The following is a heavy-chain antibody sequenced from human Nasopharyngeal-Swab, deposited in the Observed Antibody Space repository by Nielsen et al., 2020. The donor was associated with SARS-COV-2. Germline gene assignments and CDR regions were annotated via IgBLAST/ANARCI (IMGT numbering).Heavy chain of an antibody. J-gene: IGHJ4*02. V-gene: IGHV4-59*01. Sequence: SETLSLTCTVSGGSISSYYWSWIRQPPGKGLEWIGYIYYSGSTNYNPSLKSRVTISVDTSKNQFSLKLSPVTAADTAVYYCARGGSGYYSRLDYWGQGTLVTVSS. CDR3: ARGGSGYYSRLDY. CDR2: IYYSGST. CDR1: GGSISSYY. D-gene: IGHD3-22*01.